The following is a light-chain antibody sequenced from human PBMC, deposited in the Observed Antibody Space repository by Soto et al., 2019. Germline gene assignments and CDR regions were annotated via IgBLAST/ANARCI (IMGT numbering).Light chain of an antibody. V-gene: IGKV4-1*01. CDR2: WAS. J-gene: IGKJ5*01. CDR3: QQYYSAPPT. Sequence: IVITQSPNSLSGSLCERATINCKASQSVLYSSNNKNYLAWYQQKPGQPPKLFIYWASTRESGVPDRFSGSGSGTDFTLSISSLQAEDVAVYYCQQYYSAPPTFGQGTRLEIK. CDR1: QSVLYSSNNKNY.